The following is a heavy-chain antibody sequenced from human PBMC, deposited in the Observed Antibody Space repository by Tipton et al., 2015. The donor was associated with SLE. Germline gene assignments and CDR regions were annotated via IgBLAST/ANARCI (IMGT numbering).Heavy chain of an antibody. CDR3: ARHPFYDFWSGYQYYFDY. V-gene: IGHV4-59*08. D-gene: IGHD3-3*01. CDR1: GGSITNHY. Sequence: PGLVKPSETLSLTCTVSGGSITNHYWNWIRQPPGKGLEWIGYIHYSGTTHDNPSLKSRVTMSVDTSKNQFSLKLDSVTAADTAVYYCARHPFYDFWSGYQYYFDYWGQGTLVTVSS. J-gene: IGHJ4*02. CDR2: IHYSGTT.